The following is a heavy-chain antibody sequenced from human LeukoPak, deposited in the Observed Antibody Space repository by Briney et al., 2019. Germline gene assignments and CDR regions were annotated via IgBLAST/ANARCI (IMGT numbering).Heavy chain of an antibody. CDR2: IRYDGFNK. V-gene: IGHV3-30*02. CDR1: GFTSSNYG. Sequence: GGSLRLSCAASGFTSSNYGMHWVRQAPGKGLEWVASIRYDGFNKYYADSLKGRFTISRDNSKNTLYLQMNSLRAEDTAVYYWARDDGGSYNFDNWGQGTLVTVSS. D-gene: IGHD1-26*01. J-gene: IGHJ4*02. CDR3: ARDDGGSYNFDN.